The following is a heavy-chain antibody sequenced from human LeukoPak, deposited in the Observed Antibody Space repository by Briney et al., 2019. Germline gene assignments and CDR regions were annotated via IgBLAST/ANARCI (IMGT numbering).Heavy chain of an antibody. CDR3: GQSRRLRGYFDY. CDR1: GGTFSSCA. J-gene: IGHJ4*02. Sequence: SVKLCCKASGGTFSSCAISWVRQDPGQGLEWMGRISPILCIANYAQKFQGRVTITADKFTSTAYMELSSLRSEDAAGYYCGQSRRLRGYFDYWGQGTLVNVSS. D-gene: IGHD3-16*01. V-gene: IGHV1-69*04. CDR2: ISPILCIA.